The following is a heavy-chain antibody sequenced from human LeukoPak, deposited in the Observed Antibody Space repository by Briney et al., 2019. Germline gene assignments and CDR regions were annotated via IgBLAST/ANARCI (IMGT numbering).Heavy chain of an antibody. CDR1: GYTFTSYG. CDR2: INPNSGGT. CDR3: ARDSKLARFLEWLYGMDV. Sequence: GASVKVSCTASGYTFTSYGMNWVRQAPGQGLEWMGRINPNSGGTNYAQKFQGRVTMTRDTSISTAYMELSRLRSDDTAVYYCARDSKLARFLEWLYGMDVWGQGTTVTVSS. J-gene: IGHJ6*02. D-gene: IGHD3-3*01. V-gene: IGHV1-2*06.